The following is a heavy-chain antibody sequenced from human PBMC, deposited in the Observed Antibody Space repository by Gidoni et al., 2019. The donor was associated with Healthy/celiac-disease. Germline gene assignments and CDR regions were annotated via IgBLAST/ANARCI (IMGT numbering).Heavy chain of an antibody. CDR3: ARDRTPVVAAHAFDI. V-gene: IGHV4-31*03. D-gene: IGHD2-15*01. Sequence: QVQLQESGPGLVKPSQTLSLPCTVPGGSIRSGGYYWNWIRQHPGKGLEWIGYIYYSGSTYYNPSLKSRVSISVDTSKNQFSLKLSSVTAADTAVYYCARDRTPVVAAHAFDIWGQGTMVTVSS. CDR2: IYYSGST. J-gene: IGHJ3*02. CDR1: GGSIRSGGYY.